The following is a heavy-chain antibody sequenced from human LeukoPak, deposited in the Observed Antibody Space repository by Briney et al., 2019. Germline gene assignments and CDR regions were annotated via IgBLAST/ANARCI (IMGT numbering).Heavy chain of an antibody. CDR3: AKDIATGNRLYYLDY. V-gene: IGHV3-9*01. J-gene: IGHJ4*02. Sequence: GGSLRLSCAASGFTFDDYAMHWVRQAPGKGLEWVSGISWNSGSIGYADSVKGRFTLSRDNAKNSLYLQMNSLRAEDTALYYCAKDIATGNRLYYLDYWGQGTLVTVSS. D-gene: IGHD1-14*01. CDR1: GFTFDDYA. CDR2: ISWNSGSI.